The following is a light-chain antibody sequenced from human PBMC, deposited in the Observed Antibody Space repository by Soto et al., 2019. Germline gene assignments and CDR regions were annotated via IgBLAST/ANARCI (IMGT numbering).Light chain of an antibody. J-gene: IGLJ1*01. V-gene: IGLV2-14*01. Sequence: QSVLAQPASVSGSPGQSIIISCTGSSSDIGDYDYVSWYQQHPGKAPKVLISEVSNRPSGVSNRFSGSKSGNTASLTISGLQAEDEADYYCNSYATGNTRVFGTGTKVTVL. CDR2: EVS. CDR1: SSDIGDYDY. CDR3: NSYATGNTRV.